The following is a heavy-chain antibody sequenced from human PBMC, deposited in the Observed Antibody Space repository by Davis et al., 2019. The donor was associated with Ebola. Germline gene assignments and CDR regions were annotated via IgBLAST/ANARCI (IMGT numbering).Heavy chain of an antibody. J-gene: IGHJ5*02. Sequence: PAGSLRLSCAASGLSFRSYAMSWVRQAPGKGLEWVSSISVRSITYHADSVKGRFTISRDNSKNTLYLQMNSLRAEDTAVYYCAKVHPPTTVTTGWFDPWGQGTLVTVSS. D-gene: IGHD4-17*01. CDR1: GLSFRSYA. V-gene: IGHV3-23*01. CDR3: AKVHPPTTVTTGWFDP. CDR2: ISVRSIT.